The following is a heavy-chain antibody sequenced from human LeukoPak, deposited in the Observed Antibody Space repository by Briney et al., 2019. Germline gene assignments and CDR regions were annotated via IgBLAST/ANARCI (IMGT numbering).Heavy chain of an antibody. Sequence: GGSLRLSCAASGFTFSSYWMHWVRQAPGKGLVWVSRINSDGSSTNYADSVKGRLTISRENAKKTLYLQMKSLRAEDTAVYYCARDAVLIEVAIRQSDYWGQGTLVTVSS. CDR1: GFTFSSYW. V-gene: IGHV3-74*01. D-gene: IGHD5-24*01. J-gene: IGHJ4*02. CDR2: INSDGSST. CDR3: ARDAVLIEVAIRQSDY.